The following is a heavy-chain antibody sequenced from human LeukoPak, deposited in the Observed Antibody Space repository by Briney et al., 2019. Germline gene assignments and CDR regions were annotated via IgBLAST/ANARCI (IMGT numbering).Heavy chain of an antibody. CDR1: GGSISSSSYY. D-gene: IGHD5-18*01. CDR3: ARVASTAMAPRDY. J-gene: IGHJ4*02. Sequence: SETLSLTCTVSGGSISSSSYYWGWIRQPPGKGLEWIGSIYYSGSTYYNPSLKSRVTISVDTSKNQFSLKLSSVTAADTAVYYCARVASTAMAPRDYWGQGTLVTVSS. CDR2: IYYSGST. V-gene: IGHV4-39*07.